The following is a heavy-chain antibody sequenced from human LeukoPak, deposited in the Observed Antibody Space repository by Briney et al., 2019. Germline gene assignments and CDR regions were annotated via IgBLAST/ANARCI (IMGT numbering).Heavy chain of an antibody. V-gene: IGHV3-30-3*01. J-gene: IGHJ4*02. CDR3: AREGYYGSGSPPSLYFDY. CDR1: GFTFRNYV. Sequence: GGSLKLSCAASGFTFRNYVIHWVRQAPGKGLEWVAVTSSDLNVKLYADSVKGRFTISRDNSRSTLYLQMNSLRLEDTAIYYCAREGYYGSGSPPSLYFDYWGQGTLVTVSS. CDR2: TSSDLNVK. D-gene: IGHD3-10*01.